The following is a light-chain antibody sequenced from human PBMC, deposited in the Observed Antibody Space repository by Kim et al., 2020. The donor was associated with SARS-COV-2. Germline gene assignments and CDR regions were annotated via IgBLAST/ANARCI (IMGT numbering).Light chain of an antibody. CDR2: LNSDGSH. CDR3: QTWDTGIHV. CDR1: SGHSRNA. V-gene: IGLV4-69*01. Sequence: QLVLTQSPSASASLGASVKLTCTLSSGHSRNAIAWHQQQPERGPRYLMKLNSDGSHTKGDGIPDRFSGSSSGAERYLTISSLQSEDEADYYCQTWDTGIHVFSGGTQETVL. J-gene: IGLJ3*02.